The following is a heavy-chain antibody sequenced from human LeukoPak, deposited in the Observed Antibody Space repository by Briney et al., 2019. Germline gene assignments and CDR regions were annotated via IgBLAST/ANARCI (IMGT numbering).Heavy chain of an antibody. Sequence: ASVKVSSKISGYTLNELSMHWVRQAPGKGLEWMGGFDPENGETIYAQKFQGRVTMTEDTSTDTAYMELSSLRSEDTAVYYCMTSYYDSGVRGGTFDIWGQGTMVTVSS. CDR2: FDPENGET. CDR1: GYTLNELS. J-gene: IGHJ3*02. CDR3: MTSYYDSGVRGGTFDI. V-gene: IGHV1-24*01. D-gene: IGHD3-22*01.